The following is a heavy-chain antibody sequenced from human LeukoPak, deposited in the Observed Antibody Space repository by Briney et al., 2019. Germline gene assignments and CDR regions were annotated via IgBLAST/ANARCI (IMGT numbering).Heavy chain of an antibody. CDR1: GGTISSSSYY. CDR2: IYYSGST. Sequence: SETLSLTCTVAGGTISSSSYYWGWIRQPPGKGLEWIGSIYYSGSTYYNPSLKSRVTISVDTSKNQFSLNLSSVTAADTAVYYCARLYYDSSGYYQICYFDYWGQGTLVTVSS. D-gene: IGHD3-22*01. V-gene: IGHV4-39*01. CDR3: ARLYYDSSGYYQICYFDY. J-gene: IGHJ4*02.